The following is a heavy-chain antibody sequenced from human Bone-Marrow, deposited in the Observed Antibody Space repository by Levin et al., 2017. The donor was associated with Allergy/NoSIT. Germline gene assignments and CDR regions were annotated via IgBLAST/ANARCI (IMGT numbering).Heavy chain of an antibody. D-gene: IGHD1-26*01. V-gene: IGHV3-15*01. Sequence: PGGSLRLSCAGSGFKFNSAWMTWVRQAPGKGLEWVGRITSTSSGGPTEYAALVKGRFTISRDDSENTVYLQMYSLTTDDTAVYYCATGGGIDSEFDSWGQGILVTVSS. CDR3: ATGGGIDSEFDS. CDR1: GFKFNSAW. CDR2: ITSTSSGGPT. J-gene: IGHJ4*02.